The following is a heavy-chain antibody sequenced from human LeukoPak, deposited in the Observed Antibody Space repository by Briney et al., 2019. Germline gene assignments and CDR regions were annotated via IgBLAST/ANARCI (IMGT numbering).Heavy chain of an antibody. D-gene: IGHD4-23*01. CDR2: INPSGGST. V-gene: IGHV1-46*01. J-gene: IGHJ4*02. CDR1: GYTFTSYY. Sequence: ASVKVSCKASGYTFTSYYMHWVRQAPGQGLEWMGIINPSGGSTSYAQKFQGRVTMTRDTSTSTVYMELSSLRSEDTAVYYCATRATTVALHGGFDCWGQGTLVTISS. CDR3: ATRATTVALHGGFDC.